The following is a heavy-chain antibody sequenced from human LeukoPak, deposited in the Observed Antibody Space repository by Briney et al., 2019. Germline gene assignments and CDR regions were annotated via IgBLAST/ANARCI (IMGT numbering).Heavy chain of an antibody. D-gene: IGHD1-20*01. J-gene: IGHJ6*02. V-gene: IGHV3-21*01. CDR2: ISSSGNYI. CDR1: AFTFSRYN. CDR3: ARVTGYLYGTDV. Sequence: PGGSLRLSCAASAFTFSRYNMNWVRQAPGKGLEWVSSISSSGNYIYYADTVKGRFTISRDNAKNSLYLQMNSLRAEDTAVYYCARVTGYLYGTDVWGQGTTVTVSS.